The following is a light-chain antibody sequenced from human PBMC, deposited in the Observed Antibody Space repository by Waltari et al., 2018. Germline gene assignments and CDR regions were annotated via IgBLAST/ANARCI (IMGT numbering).Light chain of an antibody. V-gene: IGLV2-8*01. CDR2: EVS. J-gene: IGLJ2*01. CDR1: SSDVGSYNY. Sequence: QSALTQPPSASGSPGQSVTISCTGTSSDVGSYNYVSWFQQHPGKAPKLMFIEVSKRPAGGPDRFSGSKSGNQASLTVSGLQAEDEADYYCSSYAASNNFQVVFGGGTTLTVL. CDR3: SSYAASNNFQVV.